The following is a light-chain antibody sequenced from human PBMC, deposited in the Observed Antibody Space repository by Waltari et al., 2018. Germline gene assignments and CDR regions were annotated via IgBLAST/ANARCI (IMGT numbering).Light chain of an antibody. CDR1: QSISSW. CDR3: QHHRT. CDR2: KAS. J-gene: IGKJ1*01. V-gene: IGKV1-5*03. Sequence: DIQMTQSPSTLSASVGDRVTITCRASQSISSWLAWYQQKPGKAPMLLIYKASSLESGVPSRFSGSGSGTEFTLTISSLQPDDFATYYCQHHRTFGQGTKVEIK.